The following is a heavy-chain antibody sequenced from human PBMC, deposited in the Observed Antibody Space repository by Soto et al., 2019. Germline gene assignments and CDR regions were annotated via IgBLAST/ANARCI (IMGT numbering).Heavy chain of an antibody. CDR2: INHSGST. CDR3: ASGGGGGNF. Sequence: PSETLSLTCAVYGGSFSGYYWSWIRQPPGKGLEWIGEINHSGSTNYNPSLKSRVTISVDTSNNQFSLKLVSVTAADTAVYFCASGGGGGNFWGQGILVTVSS. J-gene: IGHJ4*02. D-gene: IGHD3-10*01. V-gene: IGHV4-34*01. CDR1: GGSFSGYY.